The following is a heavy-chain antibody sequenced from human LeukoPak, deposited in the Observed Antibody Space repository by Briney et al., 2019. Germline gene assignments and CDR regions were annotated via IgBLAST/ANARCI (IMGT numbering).Heavy chain of an antibody. Sequence: PSETLSLTCTVSGGSISSYYWSWIRQPPGKGLEWIGYIYYSGSTNYNPSLKSRVTISVDTSRNQFSLKLSSVTAADTAVYYCARGSYGSGGYYAWGQGTLVTVS. V-gene: IGHV4-59*12. CDR1: GGSISSYY. CDR2: IYYSGST. CDR3: ARGSYGSGGYYA. D-gene: IGHD3-10*01. J-gene: IGHJ5*02.